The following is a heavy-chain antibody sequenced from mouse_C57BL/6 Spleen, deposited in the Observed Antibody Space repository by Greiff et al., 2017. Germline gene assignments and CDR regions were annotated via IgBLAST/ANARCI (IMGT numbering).Heavy chain of an antibody. CDR3: ARVVATGAMDY. CDR1: GFSLTSYG. CDR2: IWSSGST. D-gene: IGHD1-1*01. Sequence: QVQLQQSGPGLVQPSQSLSITCTVSGFSLTSYGVHWVRQSPGKGLEWLGVIWSSGSTDYNAAFISRLSISKDNSKSQVFFKMNSLQADDTAIYYCARVVATGAMDYWGQGTSVTVSS. V-gene: IGHV2-2*01. J-gene: IGHJ4*01.